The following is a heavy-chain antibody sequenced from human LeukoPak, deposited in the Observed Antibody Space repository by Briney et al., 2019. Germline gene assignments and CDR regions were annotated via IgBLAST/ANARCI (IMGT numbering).Heavy chain of an antibody. CDR3: TTGVVVEPSRYYYYMDV. J-gene: IGHJ6*03. Sequence: PGGSLRLSCAASGFTFSNAWMSWVRQAPGKGPEWVGRIKSKTDGGTTDYAAPVKGRFTISRDDSKNTLYLQMKSLKTEDTAVYYCTTGVVVEPSRYYYYMDVWGRGTTVTVSS. D-gene: IGHD2-2*01. CDR2: IKSKTDGGTT. V-gene: IGHV3-15*05. CDR1: GFTFSNAW.